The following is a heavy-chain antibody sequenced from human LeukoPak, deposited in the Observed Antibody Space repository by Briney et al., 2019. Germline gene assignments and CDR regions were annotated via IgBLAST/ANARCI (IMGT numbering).Heavy chain of an antibody. CDR3: ARQRRYCTGGSCYDFDY. Sequence: SETLSLTCTVSGGSISNNYWSWIRQPPGKGLEWIGYIYNSGSTNYNPSLKSRVTISVNTSKNQFSLKLSSVTAADTAVYYCARQRRYCTGGSCYDFDYWGQGTLVTVSS. V-gene: IGHV4-59*08. CDR1: GGSISNNY. J-gene: IGHJ4*02. CDR2: IYNSGST. D-gene: IGHD2-15*01.